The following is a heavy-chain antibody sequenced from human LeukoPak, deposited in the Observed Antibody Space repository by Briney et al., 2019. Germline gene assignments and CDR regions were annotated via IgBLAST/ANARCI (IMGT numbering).Heavy chain of an antibody. CDR2: ISGGSGYI. J-gene: IGHJ4*02. V-gene: IGHV3-21*01. CDR1: GFTLSSYG. CDR3: ARAIAVAEGY. D-gene: IGHD6-19*01. Sequence: PGGSLRLSCAASGFTLSSYGMSWVRQPPGKWLGWVSYISGGSGYIYYADSVKGRFTISRDNAKNSLYLQMNSLRAEDTAVYYCARAIAVAEGYWGQGTLVTVSS.